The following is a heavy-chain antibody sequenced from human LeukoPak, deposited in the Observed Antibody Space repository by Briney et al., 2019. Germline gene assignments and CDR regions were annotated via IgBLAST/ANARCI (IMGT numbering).Heavy chain of an antibody. CDR2: INPSSGGT. CDR3: ARDTAMVTYWFDP. D-gene: IGHD5-18*01. Sequence: GASVKVSCKASGYTFTGYYMHWVRQAPGQGLEWMGWINPSSGGTNYAQKFQGRVTMTRDTSISTAYMELSRLRSDDTAVYYCARDTAMVTYWFDPWGQGTLVTVSS. V-gene: IGHV1-2*02. J-gene: IGHJ5*02. CDR1: GYTFTGYY.